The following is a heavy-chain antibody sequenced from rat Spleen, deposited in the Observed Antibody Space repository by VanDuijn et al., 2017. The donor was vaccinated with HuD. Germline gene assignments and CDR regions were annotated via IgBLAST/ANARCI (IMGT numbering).Heavy chain of an antibody. J-gene: IGHJ2*01. CDR1: GFTFSSFP. D-gene: IGHD1-7*01. Sequence: EVQLVESGGGLVQPGRSMKLSCAASGFTFSSFPMAWVRQAPTKGLEWVATISTSGGTTYYRDSVKGRFTTPRDNAKSTLYLQMNSLRSEDTATYYCTREEGSWVRVPVLFDYWGQGVMVTVSS. CDR2: ISTSGGTT. CDR3: TREEGSWVRVPVLFDY. V-gene: IGHV5-46*01.